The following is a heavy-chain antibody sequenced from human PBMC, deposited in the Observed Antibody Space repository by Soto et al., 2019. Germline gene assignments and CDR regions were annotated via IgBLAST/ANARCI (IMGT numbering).Heavy chain of an antibody. CDR3: ALARAGFHQIDY. J-gene: IGHJ4*02. CDR2: INSDGSST. Sequence: EVQLVESGGGLVQPGGSLRLSCAASGFTFSSYWMHWVRQAPGKGLVWVSRINSDGSSTSYADPVKGRFTISRDNAKNTLYLQMNSLRAEDTAVYYCALARAGFHQIDYWGQGTLVTVSS. CDR1: GFTFSSYW. V-gene: IGHV3-74*01.